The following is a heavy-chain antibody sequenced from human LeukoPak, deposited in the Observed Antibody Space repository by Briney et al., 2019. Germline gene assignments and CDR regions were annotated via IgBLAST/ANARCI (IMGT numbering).Heavy chain of an antibody. Sequence: SGGSLRLSCAASGFTFSSYAMHWVRQAPGKGLEYVSAISSNGGSTYYANSVKGRFTISRDNSKNTLYLQMGSLRAEDVAVYYCARSSSPAAASFDYWGQGTLVTVSS. J-gene: IGHJ4*02. CDR3: ARSSSPAAASFDY. V-gene: IGHV3-64*01. CDR1: GFTFSSYA. D-gene: IGHD6-13*01. CDR2: ISSNGGST.